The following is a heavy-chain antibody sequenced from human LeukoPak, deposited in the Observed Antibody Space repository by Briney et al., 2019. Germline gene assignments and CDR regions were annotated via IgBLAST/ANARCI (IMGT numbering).Heavy chain of an antibody. CDR3: ASQLIVVVVAATSHRDY. CDR1: GFTFSSYA. Sequence: PGGSLRLSCAASGFTFSSYAMHWVRQAPGKGLEWVAVISYDGSNKYYADSVKGRFTISRDNSKNTLYLQMNSLRAEDTAVYYCASQLIVVVVAATSHRDYWGQGTLVTVSS. V-gene: IGHV3-30-3*01. J-gene: IGHJ4*02. CDR2: ISYDGSNK. D-gene: IGHD2-15*01.